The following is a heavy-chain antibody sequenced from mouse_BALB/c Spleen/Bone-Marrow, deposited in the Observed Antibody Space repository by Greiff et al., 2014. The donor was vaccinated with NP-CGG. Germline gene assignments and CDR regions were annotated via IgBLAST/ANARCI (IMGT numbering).Heavy chain of an antibody. D-gene: IGHD1-1*01. J-gene: IGHJ1*01. CDR1: GFTFSSYG. V-gene: IGHV5-6-3*01. Sequence: EVQVVESGGGLVQPGGSLKLSCVASGFTFSSYGMSWVRQTPDKRLELVATINNNGGGTYYPDSVKGQFTISRDNAKNTLYLQMSSLKSEDTAMYYCARVYGWYFDVWGAGTTVTVSS. CDR2: INNNGGGT. CDR3: ARVYGWYFDV.